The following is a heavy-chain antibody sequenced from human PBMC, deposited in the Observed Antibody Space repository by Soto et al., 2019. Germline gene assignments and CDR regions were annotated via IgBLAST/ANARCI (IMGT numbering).Heavy chain of an antibody. D-gene: IGHD3-16*01. J-gene: IGHJ5*02. CDR1: GGSITNYY. CDR2: MYTKERT. CDR3: ARDDYKDGGNNWFDP. Sequence: SETLSITCTVCGGSITNYYWSWIRQPAGKGLEWIGRMYTKERTNYNLSFKSRVTMSVDTSKNQFSLKLNAVTAADTAVYYCARDDYKDGGNNWFDPWGQGTLVTVSS. V-gene: IGHV4-4*07.